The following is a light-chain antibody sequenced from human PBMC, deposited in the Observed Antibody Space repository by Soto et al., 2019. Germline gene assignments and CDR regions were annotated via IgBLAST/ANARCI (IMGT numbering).Light chain of an antibody. CDR2: GAS. CDR1: QTITTY. V-gene: IGKV1-39*01. Sequence: DIQMTQSPSSLYASVGDRVTITCRASQTITTYVNWYQQKPGKAPQLLIYGASSLQSGVPSRFTGSGSGTDFTLTISSLQPEDFATYHCQQSHSTPWTFGQGTKVEIK. J-gene: IGKJ1*01. CDR3: QQSHSTPWT.